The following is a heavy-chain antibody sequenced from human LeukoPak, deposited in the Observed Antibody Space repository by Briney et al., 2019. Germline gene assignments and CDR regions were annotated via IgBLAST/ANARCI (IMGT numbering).Heavy chain of an antibody. D-gene: IGHD6-13*01. CDR2: IWYDGSEK. Sequence: GGSLRLSCAASGFTFRSYGMHWVRQAPGQGLEWVAIIWYDGSEKYYADSVKGRFAISRDNSKNTLYLQMNSLKAEDTAVYYCAREGGQQLGSFDYWGQGTLVTVSS. J-gene: IGHJ4*02. CDR1: GFTFRSYG. CDR3: AREGGQQLGSFDY. V-gene: IGHV3-33*01.